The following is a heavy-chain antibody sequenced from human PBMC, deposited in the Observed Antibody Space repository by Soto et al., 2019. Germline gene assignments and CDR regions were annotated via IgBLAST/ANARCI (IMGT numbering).Heavy chain of an antibody. Sequence: ASVKVSCEASGDSFASYGISWVRQSPIQGLEWMGWISAYNGNTNYAQNLQGRVTMTTDTSTRTAYMELRSLRSDDTAVYYCARDCNPGAGTASDAFDIWGQGTVVTVSS. D-gene: IGHD6-13*01. CDR1: GDSFASYG. CDR2: ISAYNGNT. J-gene: IGHJ3*02. CDR3: ARDCNPGAGTASDAFDI. V-gene: IGHV1-18*01.